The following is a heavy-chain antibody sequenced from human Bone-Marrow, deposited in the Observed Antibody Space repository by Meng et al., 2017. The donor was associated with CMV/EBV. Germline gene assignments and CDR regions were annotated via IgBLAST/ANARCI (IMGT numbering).Heavy chain of an antibody. J-gene: IGHJ5*02. V-gene: IGHV4-39*01. D-gene: IGHD4-11*01. CDR3: ARRNDDSNYVHWFDP. CDR1: GGSIKSSSHY. CDR2: TYFIERT. Sequence: SETLSLTCTVSGGSIKSSSHYWGWIRQSPGKGLEWIGLTYFIERTYYNAALKSRVTISVDTSTNQFSLRLTSVTAADTDVYYCARRNDDSNYVHWFDPLGQRTLVTVSS.